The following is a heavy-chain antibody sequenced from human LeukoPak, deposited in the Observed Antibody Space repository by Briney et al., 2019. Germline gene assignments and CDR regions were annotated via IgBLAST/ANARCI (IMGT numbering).Heavy chain of an antibody. CDR3: ARVGDYALKD. D-gene: IGHD3-16*01. CDR1: GGSFSNYY. J-gene: IGHJ4*02. V-gene: IGHV4-4*07. CDR2: FYNSGST. Sequence: SETLSLTCTVSGGSFSNYYWSWIRQPAGKGLEWIGRFYNSGSTNCNPSLKSRVTMSLDTSKNQFSLKLSSVTAADTAVYYCARVGDYALKDWGQGTLVTVSS.